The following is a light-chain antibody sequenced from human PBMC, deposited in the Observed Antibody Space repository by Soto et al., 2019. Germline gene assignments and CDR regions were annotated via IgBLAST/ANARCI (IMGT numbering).Light chain of an antibody. CDR1: SSNVGGYYY. Sequence: QSALTQPASVSGSPGQSVTISCTGTSSNVGGYYYVSWYQQHPGTAPKLMIYDVSNRPSGVPNRFSGSKSGNTASLAISGLQAEDEADYYCRSYASSSTRLVFGGGTKLNVL. V-gene: IGLV2-14*01. CDR3: RSYASSSTRLV. CDR2: DVS. J-gene: IGLJ2*01.